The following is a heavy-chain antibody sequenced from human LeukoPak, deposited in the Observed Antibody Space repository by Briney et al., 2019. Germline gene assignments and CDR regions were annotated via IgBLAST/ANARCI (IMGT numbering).Heavy chain of an antibody. CDR3: ARAFIVHDGLDL. CDR1: GFTFSHHA. Sequence: PGGSLRLSCAASGFTFSHHAIYWVRQAPGKGLEWVSSISSSSSSYSYTYYADSVKGRFTITRDNAKNSLYLQMNSLRAEDTAVYYCARAFIVHDGLDLWGQGTMVTVSS. D-gene: IGHD3-16*02. V-gene: IGHV3-21*01. CDR2: ISSSSSSYSYT. J-gene: IGHJ3*01.